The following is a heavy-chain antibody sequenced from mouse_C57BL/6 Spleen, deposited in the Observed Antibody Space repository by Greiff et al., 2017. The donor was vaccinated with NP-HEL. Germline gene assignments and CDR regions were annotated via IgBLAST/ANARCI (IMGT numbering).Heavy chain of an antibody. V-gene: IGHV3-6*01. J-gene: IGHJ4*01. CDR3: ARDDQRNYAMDY. CDR1: GYSITSGYY. Sequence: EVQLVESGPGLVKPSQSLSLTCSVTGYSITSGYYWNWIRQFPGNKLEWMGYISYDGSNNYNPSLKNRISITRDTSKNQFFLKLNSVTTEDTATYYCARDDQRNYAMDYWGQGTSVTVSS. CDR2: ISYDGSN.